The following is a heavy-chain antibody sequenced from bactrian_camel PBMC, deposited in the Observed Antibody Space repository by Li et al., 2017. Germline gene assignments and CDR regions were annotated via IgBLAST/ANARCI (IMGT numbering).Heavy chain of an antibody. Sequence: VQLVESGGGLVQPGGSLRLSCVASGFTFSSTTMSWVRQAPGKGLEWISTIISGGGTTYYADSVKGRFTIAQDNAKNRVYLQMDSLNPEDTAVYYCATHGAEYDGSWYTPPKHRYWGQGTQVTVS. CDR2: IISGGGTT. D-gene: IGHD6*01. CDR1: GFTFSSTT. V-gene: IGHV3S40*01. J-gene: IGHJ4*01. CDR3: ATHGAEYDGSWYTPPKHRY.